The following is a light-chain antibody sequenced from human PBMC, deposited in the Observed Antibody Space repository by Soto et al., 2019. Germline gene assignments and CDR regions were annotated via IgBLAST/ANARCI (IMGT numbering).Light chain of an antibody. CDR1: QSVSSSY. Sequence: EIVMTQSPATLSVSPGERATLSCRASQSVSSSYLAWYQQKPGQAPRLLIYNAFSRPTGIPGRFSGSGSGTDFTLTISRLEPEDFAVYYCQQCSTLPRTFGQGTKVDNK. CDR3: QQCSTLPRT. CDR2: NAF. J-gene: IGKJ1*01. V-gene: IGKV3-20*01.